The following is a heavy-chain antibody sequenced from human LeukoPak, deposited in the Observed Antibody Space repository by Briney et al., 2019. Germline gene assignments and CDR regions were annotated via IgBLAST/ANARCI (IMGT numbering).Heavy chain of an antibody. CDR2: IVPMFGTP. CDR1: GGAFSRYA. CDR3: AADHERAGDISFFYLDV. Sequence: WASVKVSCKASGGAFSRYAFSWVRQAPDQGLEWMGGIVPMFGTPTYSQNFKGRITLTADESTSTGYMELTSLRSEDTALYYCAADHERAGDISFFYLDVWGKGTTVTVSS. J-gene: IGHJ6*03. D-gene: IGHD7-27*01. V-gene: IGHV1-69*13.